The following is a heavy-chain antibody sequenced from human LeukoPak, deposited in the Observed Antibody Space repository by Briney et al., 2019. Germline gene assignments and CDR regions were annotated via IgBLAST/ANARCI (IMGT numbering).Heavy chain of an antibody. J-gene: IGHJ4*02. Sequence: GGSLRLSCAASGFTFSSYGMHWVRQAPGKGLEWVAVIWYDGSNEYYADSVKGRFTISRDNSKNTLYLQMNSLRAEDTAVYYCAKGYSSGWYDPSAYYFDYWGQGTLVTVSS. D-gene: IGHD6-19*01. V-gene: IGHV3-33*06. CDR1: GFTFSSYG. CDR2: IWYDGSNE. CDR3: AKGYSSGWYDPSAYYFDY.